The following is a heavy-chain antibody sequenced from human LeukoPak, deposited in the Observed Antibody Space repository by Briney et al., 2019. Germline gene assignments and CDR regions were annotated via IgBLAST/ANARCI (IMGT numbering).Heavy chain of an antibody. CDR3: ARGYSSGWSTIYYYYGMDV. CDR1: GYTFTGYY. CDR2: INPNSGGT. Sequence: ASVKVSCKASGYTFTGYYMHWVRQAPGQGLEWMGWINPNSGGTNYAQKFQGRVTMTRDTSISTAYMELSRLRSDDTAVYYCARGYSSGWSTIYYYYGMDVWGQGTTVAVSS. J-gene: IGHJ6*02. V-gene: IGHV1-2*02. D-gene: IGHD6-19*01.